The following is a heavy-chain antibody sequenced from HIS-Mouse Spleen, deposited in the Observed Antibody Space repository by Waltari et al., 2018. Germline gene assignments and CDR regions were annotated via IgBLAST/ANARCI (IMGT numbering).Heavy chain of an antibody. J-gene: IGHJ4*02. CDR3: ARVDPFDY. CDR2: INPNSGGT. CDR1: GYTFTGYY. Sequence: QVQLVQSGAEVKKPGASVKVSCKASGYTFTGYYMHWVRQAPGQGLEWMGWINPNSGGTNYAQKCQGRVTMTRDTSISTAYMELSRLRSDDTAVYYCARVDPFDYWGQGTLVTVSS. V-gene: IGHV1-2*02.